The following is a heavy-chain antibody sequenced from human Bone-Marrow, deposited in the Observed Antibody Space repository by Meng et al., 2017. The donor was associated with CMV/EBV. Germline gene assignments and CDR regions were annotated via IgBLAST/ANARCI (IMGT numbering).Heavy chain of an antibody. CDR2: IYYSGST. V-gene: IGHV4-39*07. CDR1: GGSISSSSYY. D-gene: IGHD2-2*01. CDR3: AREGYREYQLLNLDY. Sequence: GSLRLSCTVSGGSISSSSYYWGWIRQPPGKGLEWIGSIYYSGSTYYNPSLKSRVTISVDTSKNQFSLKLSSVTAADTAVYYCAREGYREYQLLNLDYWGQRTLVAASS. J-gene: IGHJ4*02.